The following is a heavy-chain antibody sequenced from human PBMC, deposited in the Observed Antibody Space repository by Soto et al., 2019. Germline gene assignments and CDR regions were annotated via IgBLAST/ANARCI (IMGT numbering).Heavy chain of an antibody. CDR1: GYTFTSYG. J-gene: IGHJ6*03. CDR3: ARDPRYCSSTSCYYYYYYMDV. V-gene: IGHV1-18*01. D-gene: IGHD2-2*01. Sequence: ASVKVSCKASGYTFTSYGISWVRQAPGQGLEWMGWISAYNGNTNYAQKLQGRVTMTTDTSTSTAYMELRSLRSDDTAVYYCARDPRYCSSTSCYYYYYYMDVWGKGTTVTVSS. CDR2: ISAYNGNT.